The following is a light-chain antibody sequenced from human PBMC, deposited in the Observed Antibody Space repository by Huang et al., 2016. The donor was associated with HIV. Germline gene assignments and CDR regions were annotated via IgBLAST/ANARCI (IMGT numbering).Light chain of an antibody. V-gene: IGKV1-5*03. Sequence: DIQMTQSPSTLSASIGDRVTITCRASQSISSWLAWYQQEPGKAPKLLIYKASSLESGVPSRFSGSGSGTEFTLTISSLQPDDFATYYCQQYNGYWTFGQGTKVEIK. CDR1: QSISSW. CDR3: QQYNGYWT. J-gene: IGKJ1*01. CDR2: KAS.